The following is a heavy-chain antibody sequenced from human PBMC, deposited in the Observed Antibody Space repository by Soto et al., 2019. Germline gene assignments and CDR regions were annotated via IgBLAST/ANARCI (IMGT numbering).Heavy chain of an antibody. V-gene: IGHV3-30*18. D-gene: IGHD5-18*01. J-gene: IGHJ3*01. Sequence: QVNLVESGGGVVQPGRSLRLSCEASGFIFSDFGMHWVRQAPGKGLEWVAVISYDGNNKYYAQSVKGRFTISRDNSKNTLFLNMDSLRPEDTAVYRCVKGDLDTAVVNSPDAFDFWGPGTMVTVS. CDR3: VKGDLDTAVVNSPDAFDF. CDR2: ISYDGNNK. CDR1: GFIFSDFG.